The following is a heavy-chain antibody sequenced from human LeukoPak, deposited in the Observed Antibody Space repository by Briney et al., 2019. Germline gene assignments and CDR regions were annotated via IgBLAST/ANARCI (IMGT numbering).Heavy chain of an antibody. CDR2: INAGNGNT. CDR1: GYTFTSYG. J-gene: IGHJ4*02. Sequence: KXSCXASGYTFTSYGMHWVRQAPGQRLEWMGGINAGNGNTKYSQKFQGRVTITRDTSASTAYMELSSLRSEDTAVYYCAREHVLGEWELHFDYWGQGTLVTVSS. CDR3: AREHVLGEWELHFDY. V-gene: IGHV1-3*01. D-gene: IGHD1-26*01.